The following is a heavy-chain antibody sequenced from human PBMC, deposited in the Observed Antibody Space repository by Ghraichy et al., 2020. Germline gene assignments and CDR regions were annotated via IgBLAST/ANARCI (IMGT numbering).Heavy chain of an antibody. CDR3: ARGHYYGSGSYDSLRPARYYFDY. D-gene: IGHD3-10*01. V-gene: IGHV4-34*01. CDR2: INHSGST. J-gene: IGHJ4*02. Sequence: SETRSLTCAVYGGSFSGYYWSWIRQPPGKGLEWIGEINHSGSTNYNPSLKSRVTISVDTSKNQFSLKLSSVTAADTAVYYCARGHYYGSGSYDSLRPARYYFDYWGQGTLVTVSS. CDR1: GGSFSGYY.